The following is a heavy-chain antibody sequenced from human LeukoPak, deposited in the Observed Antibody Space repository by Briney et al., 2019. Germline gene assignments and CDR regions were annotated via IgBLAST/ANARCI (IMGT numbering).Heavy chain of an antibody. CDR1: GFTFSSHA. D-gene: IGHD7-27*01. V-gene: IGHV3-30*18. CDR3: AKDRLGTLDAFDI. J-gene: IGHJ3*02. CDR2: ISYDGSKK. Sequence: GRSLRLSCAASGFTFSSHAMHWVRQAPGKGLEWVAVISYDGSKKYYADSVRGRFTISRDNSKNTLYLQMNSLRAEDTAVYYCAKDRLGTLDAFDIWGQGTMVTVSS.